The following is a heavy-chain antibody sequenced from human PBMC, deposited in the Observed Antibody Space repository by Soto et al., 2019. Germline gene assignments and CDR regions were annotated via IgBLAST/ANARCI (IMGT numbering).Heavy chain of an antibody. D-gene: IGHD3-22*01. J-gene: IGHJ4*02. V-gene: IGHV3-11*01. Sequence: QVQLVESGGGLVKTGGSLRLACGASGFIFSDYYMSWVRQAPGKGLEWVAYISSSGNTIYDADSVKGRFTISRDNAKNSVFLQMNSLRAEDTALYFCAKMSSENYYDPVFSWGQGTLVTVSS. CDR1: GFIFSDYY. CDR3: AKMSSENYYDPVFS. CDR2: ISSSGNTI.